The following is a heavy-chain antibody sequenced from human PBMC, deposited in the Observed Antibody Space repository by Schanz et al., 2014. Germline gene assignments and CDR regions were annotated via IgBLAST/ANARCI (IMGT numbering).Heavy chain of an antibody. J-gene: IGHJ4*02. CDR1: GFTFSSYA. Sequence: EVQLLESGGGLVQPGGSLRLSCAASGFTFSSYAMSWVRQAPGKGLEWVSAISGRDGSTYYADSVRGRFTISRDNSKNTLYLQMNSLRAEHTAVYYCANNWNLDYWGQGTLXTASS. CDR2: ISGRDGST. CDR3: ANNWNLDY. D-gene: IGHD1-20*01. V-gene: IGHV3-23*01.